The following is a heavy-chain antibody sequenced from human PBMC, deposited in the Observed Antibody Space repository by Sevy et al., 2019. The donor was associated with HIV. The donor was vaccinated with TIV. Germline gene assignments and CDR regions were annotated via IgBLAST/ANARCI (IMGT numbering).Heavy chain of an antibody. CDR2: INPSGGST. D-gene: IGHD2-21*02. CDR3: AREGVVVTATTYYYYYGMDV. V-gene: IGHV1-46*01. J-gene: IGHJ6*02. Sequence: ASVKVSCKASGYTFTSYYMHWVRQAPGQGLEWTGIINPSGGSTSYAQKFQGRVTMTRDTSTSTVYMELSSLRSEDTAVYYCAREGVVVTATTYYYYYGMDVWGQGTTVTVSS. CDR1: GYTFTSYY.